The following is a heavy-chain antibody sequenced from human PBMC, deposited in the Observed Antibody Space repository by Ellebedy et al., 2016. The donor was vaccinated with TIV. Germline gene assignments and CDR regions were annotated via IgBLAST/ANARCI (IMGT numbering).Heavy chain of an antibody. CDR3: STTRVLHY. CDR2: IKSKSDGGTI. D-gene: IGHD2-15*01. J-gene: IGHJ4*02. CDR1: GFTFTNTW. V-gene: IGHV3-15*01. Sequence: GESLKISCAVSGFTFTNTWMNWVRQAPGKGLEWVGRIKSKSDGGTIDYGAPVKGRFTISRDDSENTVYLQMDSLKTEDTAVYYCSTTRVLHYWGLGTLVTVSS.